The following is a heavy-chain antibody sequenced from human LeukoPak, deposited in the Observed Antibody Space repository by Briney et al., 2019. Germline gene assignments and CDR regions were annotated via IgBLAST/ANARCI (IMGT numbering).Heavy chain of an antibody. CDR2: IYHSGST. CDR3: ARVGAVVVPAAIVPWFDP. CDR1: GGSISSSNW. V-gene: IGHV4-4*02. D-gene: IGHD2-2*02. J-gene: IGHJ5*02. Sequence: PSGTLSLTCAVSGGSISSSNWWSWVRQPPGKGLEWIGEIYHSGSTNYNPSLKSRVTISVDKSKNQFSLKLSSVTAADTAVYYCARVGAVVVPAAIVPWFDPWGQGTLVTVSS.